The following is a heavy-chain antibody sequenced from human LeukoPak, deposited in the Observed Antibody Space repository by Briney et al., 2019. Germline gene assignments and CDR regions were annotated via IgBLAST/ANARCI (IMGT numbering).Heavy chain of an antibody. CDR2: IKSKTDGGTI. CDR3: TTDISIELELPIDY. J-gene: IGHJ4*02. D-gene: IGHD1-7*01. CDR1: GFTFSNAW. V-gene: IGHV3-15*01. Sequence: PGGSLRLSCAASGFTFSNAWMSWVRQAPGKGLECVGRIKSKTDGGTIDYAAPVKGRFTISRDDSKNTLYLQMNSLKTEDTAVYYCTTDISIELELPIDYWGQGTLVTVSS.